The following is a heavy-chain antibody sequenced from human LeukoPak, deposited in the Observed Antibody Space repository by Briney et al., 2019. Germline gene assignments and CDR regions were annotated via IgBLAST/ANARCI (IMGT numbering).Heavy chain of an antibody. V-gene: IGHV4-34*01. CDR2: INHSGST. CDR3: ARHPTYYYDSSGYYHFDY. CDR1: GGSFSGYY. J-gene: IGHJ4*02. Sequence: PSETLSLTCAVYGGSFSGYYWSWIRQPPGKGLEWIGEINHSGSTNYNPSLKSRVTISVDTSKNQFSLKLSSVTAADTAVYYCARHPTYYYDSSGYYHFDYWGQGILVTVSS. D-gene: IGHD3-22*01.